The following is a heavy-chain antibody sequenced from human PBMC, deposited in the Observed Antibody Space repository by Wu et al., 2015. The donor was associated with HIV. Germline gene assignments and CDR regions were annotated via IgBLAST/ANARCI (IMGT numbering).Heavy chain of an antibody. Sequence: QVRLLQSGAEVRTPGSSVKVPCLTSGYTFNRYPINWLRQVPGQGLEWMGVIIPLIGTTHYSQKFTGPNFTISTAHPRLRHIFLELEEPETSETTRPLYFCAXKAMMIKKKLHQFLVEIIFTSKWNVWGPG. J-gene: IGHJ3*01. CDR1: GYTFNRYP. D-gene: IGHD3-16*01. CDR3: AXKAMMIKKKLHQFLVEIIFTSKWNV. CDR2: IIPLIGTT. V-gene: IGHV1-69*05.